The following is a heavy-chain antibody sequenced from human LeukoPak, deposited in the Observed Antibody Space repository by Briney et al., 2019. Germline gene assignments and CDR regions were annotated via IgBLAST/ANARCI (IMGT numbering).Heavy chain of an antibody. V-gene: IGHV4-59*08. Sequence: SETLSLTCTVSGGSISSYYWRWIRQPPGKGLEWIGYIYYSGSTNYNPSLKSRVTISVDTSKNQFSLKLSSVTAADTAVYYCARHALEDYELDYWGQGTLVTVSS. J-gene: IGHJ4*02. D-gene: IGHD4-17*01. CDR2: IYYSGST. CDR3: ARHALEDYELDY. CDR1: GGSISSYY.